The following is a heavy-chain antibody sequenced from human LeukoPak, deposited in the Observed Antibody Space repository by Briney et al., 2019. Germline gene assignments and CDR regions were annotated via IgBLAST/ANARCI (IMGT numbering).Heavy chain of an antibody. D-gene: IGHD1-26*01. CDR3: VREGGAYRCDL. Sequence: PGGSLRLSCADSGGTFSSYSMYSVRQAPGKGLEWVSSISSSSSYIYYADSAKGRFTISRDNAKNSLYLQMNSLRAEDTAVYYWVREGGAYRCDLWGRETLVTVSS. CDR1: GGTFSSYS. CDR2: ISSSSSYI. V-gene: IGHV3-21*01. J-gene: IGHJ5*02.